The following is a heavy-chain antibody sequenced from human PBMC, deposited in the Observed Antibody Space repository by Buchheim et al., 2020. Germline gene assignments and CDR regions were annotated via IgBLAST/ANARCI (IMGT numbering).Heavy chain of an antibody. J-gene: IGHJ6*02. Sequence: QVQLQESGPGLVKPSGTLSLTCAVSGGSISSSNWWSWVRQPPGKGLEWIGEIYHSGSTNYNPSPKSRVTISVDKSKNPFSLKLSSVTAADTAVYYCAREGVGYCSGGSCYSFYYGMDVWGQGTT. CDR2: IYHSGST. D-gene: IGHD2-15*01. V-gene: IGHV4-4*02. CDR1: GGSISSSNW. CDR3: AREGVGYCSGGSCYSFYYGMDV.